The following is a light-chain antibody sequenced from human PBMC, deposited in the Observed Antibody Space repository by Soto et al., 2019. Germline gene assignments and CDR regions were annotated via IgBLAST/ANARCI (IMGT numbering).Light chain of an antibody. J-gene: IGKJ2*01. CDR1: QSVSSSY. CDR2: GAS. CDR3: QQYGSSPPVP. V-gene: IGKV3-20*01. Sequence: DIVLTQSPGTLSLSPGERATLSCRASQSVSSSYLAWYQQKPGQAPRILIYGASSRATGIPDRFSVSGSGRDFTRTISRLEPEDCAGYYCQQYGSSPPVPFGQGPNLEIK.